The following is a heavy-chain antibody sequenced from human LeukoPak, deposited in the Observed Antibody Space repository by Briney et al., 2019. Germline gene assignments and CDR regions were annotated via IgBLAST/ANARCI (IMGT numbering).Heavy chain of an antibody. V-gene: IGHV4-61*01. J-gene: IGHJ4*02. CDR1: GASVSSGSYY. Sequence: PSETLSLTCTVSGASVSSGSYYWGWLRQPPGKGLEWIGNINYSGNTKYNPSLKSRVTISVDTSKNQFSLKLSSVTAADTAVYYCARATAVAGQGAWSDYWGQGTLVTVSS. CDR3: ARATAVAGQGAWSDY. CDR2: INYSGNT. D-gene: IGHD6-19*01.